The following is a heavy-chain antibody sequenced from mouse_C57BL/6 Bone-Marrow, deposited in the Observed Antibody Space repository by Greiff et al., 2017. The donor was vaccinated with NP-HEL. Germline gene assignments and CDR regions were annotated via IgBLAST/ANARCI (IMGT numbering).Heavy chain of an antibody. Sequence: QVQLKESGAELVRPGTSVKMSCKASGYTFTNYWIGWAKQRPGHGLEWIGDIYPGGGYTNYNEKFKGKATLTADKSSSTAYMQFSSLTSEDSAIDYCASRAGPYWYFDVWGTGTTVTVSS. D-gene: IGHD3-1*01. V-gene: IGHV1-63*01. CDR2: IYPGGGYT. CDR3: ASRAGPYWYFDV. J-gene: IGHJ1*03. CDR1: GYTFTNYW.